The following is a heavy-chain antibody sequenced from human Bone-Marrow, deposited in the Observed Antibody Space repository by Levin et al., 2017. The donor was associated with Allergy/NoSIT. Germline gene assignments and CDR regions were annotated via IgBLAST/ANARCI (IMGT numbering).Heavy chain of an antibody. D-gene: IGHD2-2*03. CDR1: GFTFSNYW. V-gene: IGHV3-7*01. CDR2: INQDGSEK. J-gene: IGHJ6*02. Sequence: ASVKVSCAASGFTFSNYWMSWVRQAPGKGLEWVANINQDGSEKYYVDSVKGRFTISRDNPKNSLCLQMNSLRAEDTAVYYCARVRGGYCSSASCSYAMDVWGQGTTVTVSS. CDR3: ARVRGGYCSSASCSYAMDV.